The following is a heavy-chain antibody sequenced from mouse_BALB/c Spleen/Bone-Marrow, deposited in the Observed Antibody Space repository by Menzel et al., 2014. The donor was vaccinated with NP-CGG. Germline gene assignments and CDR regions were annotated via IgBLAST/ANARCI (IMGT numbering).Heavy chain of an antibody. CDR1: GYTFTSYT. V-gene: IGHV1-4*02. CDR2: INPSNGYT. J-gene: IGHJ2*01. Sequence: VKLVESAAELARPGASVKMSCKASGYTFTSYTMHWVKRRPGQGLEWIGYINPSNGYTEYNQKLKDKTTLTVDKSSSTTYMQLSSLTSEDSAVYYCARPRYFDYWGQGTTLTVSS. CDR3: ARPRYFDY.